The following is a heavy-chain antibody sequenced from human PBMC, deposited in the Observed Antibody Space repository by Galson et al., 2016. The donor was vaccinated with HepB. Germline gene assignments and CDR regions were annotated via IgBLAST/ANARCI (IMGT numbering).Heavy chain of an antibody. CDR3: AVWSGDVNY. Sequence: TLSPTCTVSGGSISTGSYYCTWIRQPAGKGLEWIGSMFTSWNSNYNPSLKSRVTISLDTSKNQLFLKMSSVTAADTAVYYWAVWSGDVNYWGQGILVTVSS. J-gene: IGHJ4*02. CDR1: GGSISTGSYY. D-gene: IGHD3-10*01. CDR2: MFTSWNS. V-gene: IGHV4-61*02.